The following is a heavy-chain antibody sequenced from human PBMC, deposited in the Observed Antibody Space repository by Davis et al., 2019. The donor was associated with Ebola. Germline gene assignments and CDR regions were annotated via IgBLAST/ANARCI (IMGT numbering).Heavy chain of an antibody. J-gene: IGHJ5*02. CDR2: ITSNSGTT. CDR3: AKDFYGSGSYIDA. CDR1: GLTFDNYA. V-gene: IGHV3-9*01. D-gene: IGHD3-10*01. Sequence: PGGSLRLSCAPSGLTFDNYAMHWFRQAPGKGLEWVSGITSNSGTTAYADSVKGRFTIPRDNAKDSLYLQMNSLRIEDTAFYYCAKDFYGSGSYIDAWGQGTLVAVSS.